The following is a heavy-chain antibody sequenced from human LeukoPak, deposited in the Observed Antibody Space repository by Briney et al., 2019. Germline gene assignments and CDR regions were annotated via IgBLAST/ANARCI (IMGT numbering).Heavy chain of an antibody. J-gene: IGHJ4*02. CDR1: GGSIGTYY. D-gene: IGHD3-10*01. CDR3: AKSAVDSSGTYYNPQPFLY. V-gene: IGHV4-59*01. Sequence: PSETLSLTCSVSGGSIGTYYWSWIRQPPGKGLEWIGYIYYSGSTDYNPSLKNRVTISIDTSKNQFSLKLNSVPTADTTIYYSAKSAVDSSGTYYNPQPFLYWGQGTLVTVSS. CDR2: IYYSGST.